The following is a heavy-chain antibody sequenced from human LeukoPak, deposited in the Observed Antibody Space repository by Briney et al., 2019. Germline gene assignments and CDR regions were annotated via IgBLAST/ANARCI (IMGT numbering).Heavy chain of an antibody. V-gene: IGHV3-30-3*01. CDR3: AKDWKFYYVSGSFFPDN. J-gene: IGHJ4*02. D-gene: IGHD3-10*01. Sequence: PGGSLRLSCAASGFAFSSYAVHWDRQAPGKGLECVAVISHDGSKKYYADFVKGRFTISRDNSKNTLYLHMNSLIPEDTAVYFCAKDWKFYYVSGSFFPDNWGQGTLVTVSS. CDR1: GFAFSSYA. CDR2: ISHDGSKK.